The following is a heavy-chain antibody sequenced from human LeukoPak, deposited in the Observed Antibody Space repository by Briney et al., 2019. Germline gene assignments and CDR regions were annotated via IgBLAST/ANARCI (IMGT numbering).Heavy chain of an antibody. V-gene: IGHV3-7*01. D-gene: IGHD2-15*01. Sequence: PGGSLRLSCTASGFTFSTYWMNWVRQVPGKGLEWVANIDQDGSEKNYVDSVKGRFTVSRDNTENSLYLQMNSLTAEDTAVYYCARDPHYFIGGFGYRLFDFWGRGILVTVSS. CDR3: ARDPHYFIGGFGYRLFDF. CDR1: GFTFSTYW. J-gene: IGHJ4*02. CDR2: IDQDGSEK.